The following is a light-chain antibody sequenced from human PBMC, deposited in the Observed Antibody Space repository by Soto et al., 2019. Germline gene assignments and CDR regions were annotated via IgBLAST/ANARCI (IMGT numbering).Light chain of an antibody. V-gene: IGKV3-11*01. CDR1: QSVSSS. J-gene: IGKJ5*01. CDR3: QQRTNWPIT. Sequence: EIVLTQSPATLSLSPGKRATLSCRASQSVSSSLACYQQKPGQAPRLLIYDASNRATGIPARFSGSGSGTDFTLTISSLEPEDFALYYCQQRTNWPITFGQGTRLELK. CDR2: DAS.